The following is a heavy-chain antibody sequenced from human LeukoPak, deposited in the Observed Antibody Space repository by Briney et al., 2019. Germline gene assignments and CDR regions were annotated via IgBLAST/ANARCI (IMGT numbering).Heavy chain of an antibody. D-gene: IGHD6-13*01. J-gene: IGHJ4*02. V-gene: IGHV3-7*01. Sequence: GGSLRLSCAVSGFSVSGYWMTWVRQAPGKGLEWVANIKQDGSEKNYVDSVKGRFTISRDNAENSLFLQMNSLRVKDMAVYYCAREWQGGIAAAGTRIEGDYWGQGTLVAVSS. CDR1: GFSVSGYW. CDR2: IKQDGSEK. CDR3: AREWQGGIAAAGTRIEGDY.